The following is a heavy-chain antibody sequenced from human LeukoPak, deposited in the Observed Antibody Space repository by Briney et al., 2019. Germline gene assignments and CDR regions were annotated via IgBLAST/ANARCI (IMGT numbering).Heavy chain of an antibody. D-gene: IGHD6-19*01. V-gene: IGHV3-48*03. CDR2: IGSGDSAT. J-gene: IGHJ6*02. CDR1: EFTFSSYE. CDR3: ARGNLRAYKNGWSMDV. Sequence: GRSLRLSCAASEFTFSSYEMNWVRQAPGKGLEWVSYIGSGDSATYYADSVKDRFTISRDNAKNSLFLQMNSLRAEDTAVYYCARGNLRAYKNGWSMDVWGQGTTVTVSS.